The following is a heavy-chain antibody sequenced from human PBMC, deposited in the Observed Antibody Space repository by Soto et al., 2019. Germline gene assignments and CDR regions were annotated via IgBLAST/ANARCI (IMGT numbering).Heavy chain of an antibody. CDR1: GGSISSYY. Sequence: PSETLSLTCTVSGGSISSYYWSWIRQPPGKGLEWIGYIYYSGSTNYNPSLKSRVTISVDTSKNQFSLKLSSVTAADTAVYYCAVGDDYFDYWGQGTLVTVSS. J-gene: IGHJ4*02. CDR3: AVGDDYFDY. D-gene: IGHD4-17*01. V-gene: IGHV4-59*08. CDR2: IYYSGST.